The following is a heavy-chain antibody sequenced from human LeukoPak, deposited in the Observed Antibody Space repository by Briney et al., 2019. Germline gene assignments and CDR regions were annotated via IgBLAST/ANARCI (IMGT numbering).Heavy chain of an antibody. V-gene: IGHV1-69*13. CDR3: ARVREYSSFELDY. Sequence: ASVKVSCTASGGTFSSYAISWVRQAPGQGLEWMGGIIPIFGTANYAQKFQGRVTITADESTSTAYMELSSLRSEDTAVYYCARVREYSSFELDYWGQGTLVTVSS. J-gene: IGHJ4*02. CDR1: GGTFSSYA. D-gene: IGHD6-6*01. CDR2: IIPIFGTA.